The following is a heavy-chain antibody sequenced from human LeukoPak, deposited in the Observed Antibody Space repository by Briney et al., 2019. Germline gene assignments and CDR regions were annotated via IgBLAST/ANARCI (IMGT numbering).Heavy chain of an antibody. Sequence: GGSLRLSCAASGFTFSSFGMHWVRQAPGKGLGWVAVLWYDGRVKYYAESVTGRFTISGDNFKNTLYLQMSSLRAEDTAIYFCARDYCGGECFVDYWGQGTLVTVSS. CDR3: ARDYCGGECFVDY. V-gene: IGHV3-33*08. CDR2: LWYDGRVK. D-gene: IGHD2-21*01. CDR1: GFTFSSFG. J-gene: IGHJ4*02.